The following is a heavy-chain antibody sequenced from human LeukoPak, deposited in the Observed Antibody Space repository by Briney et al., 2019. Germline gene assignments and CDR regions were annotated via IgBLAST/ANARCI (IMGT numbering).Heavy chain of an antibody. D-gene: IGHD2-15*01. J-gene: IGHJ4*02. CDR1: GGSITGYY. V-gene: IGHV4-59*01. CDR3: AGGGGLVVVRSGLLDY. CDR2: IYNSGST. Sequence: SETLSLTCTVSGGSITGYYWTWIRQPPGKRLEWIGYIYNSGSTNYNPSLKSRLTISVDTSKNQFSLRLSSVTAADTAVYYCAGGGGLVVVRSGLLDYWGQGTLVTVSS.